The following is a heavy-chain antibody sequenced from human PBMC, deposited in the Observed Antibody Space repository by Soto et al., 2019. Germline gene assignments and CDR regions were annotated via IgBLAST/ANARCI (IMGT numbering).Heavy chain of an antibody. CDR2: VYYSGAA. CDR3: ARDHGSYPNT. V-gene: IGHV4-59*01. Sequence: PSETLSLTCNVSGGAITSDFWSWICQPPGKGLEWIGYVYYSGAADYNPSLKPRVTISIATSKTQFSLRLASATAADTGVYYCARDHGSYPNTWGQGILVTVSS. J-gene: IGHJ1*01. D-gene: IGHD3-16*02. CDR1: GGAITSDF.